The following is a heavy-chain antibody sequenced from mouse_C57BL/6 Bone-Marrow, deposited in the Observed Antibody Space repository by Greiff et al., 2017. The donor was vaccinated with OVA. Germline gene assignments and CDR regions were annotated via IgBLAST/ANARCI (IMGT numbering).Heavy chain of an antibody. V-gene: IGHV3-6*01. CDR3: ASFPYSNYPYYYAMDY. Sequence: EVKLMESGPGLVKPSQSLSLTCSVTGYSITSGYYWNWIRQFPGNKLEWMGYISYDGSNNYNPSLKNRISITRDTSKNQFFLKLNSVTTEDTATYYCASFPYSNYPYYYAMDYWGQGTSVTVSS. J-gene: IGHJ4*01. D-gene: IGHD2-5*01. CDR1: GYSITSGYY. CDR2: ISYDGSN.